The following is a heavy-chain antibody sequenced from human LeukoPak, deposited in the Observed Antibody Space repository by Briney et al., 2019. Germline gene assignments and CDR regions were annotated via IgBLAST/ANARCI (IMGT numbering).Heavy chain of an antibody. V-gene: IGHV3-43*02. J-gene: IGHJ4*02. CDR3: VKDSSSGSYFDY. Sequence: GGSLRLSCAASGFTFDDYAMHWVRQAPGKGLEWVSLISGDGGRTHYADSVKGRFTISRDNSRNTLHLQMSSLRVEDTAVYYCVKDSSSGSYFDYWGQGTLVTVSS. D-gene: IGHD3-10*01. CDR2: ISGDGGRT. CDR1: GFTFDDYA.